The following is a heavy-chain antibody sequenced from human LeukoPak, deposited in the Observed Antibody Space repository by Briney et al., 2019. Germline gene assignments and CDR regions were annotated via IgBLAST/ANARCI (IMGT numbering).Heavy chain of an antibody. V-gene: IGHV3-7*01. CDR3: ASRNWNCFAP. D-gene: IGHD1-1*01. J-gene: IGHJ5*02. CDR2: IKQDGSEK. CDR1: AFTVTSYW. Sequence: PGGSLRLSCAASAFTVTSYWMSWVSQAPGKGLEWVANIKQDGSEKYYVDSVKGRFTMCMDNAKYSLCLQMNSLRAEDTAVYYCASRNWNCFAPWGQGTLVTVSS.